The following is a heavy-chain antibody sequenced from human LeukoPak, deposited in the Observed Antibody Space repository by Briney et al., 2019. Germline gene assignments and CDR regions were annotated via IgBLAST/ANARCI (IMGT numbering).Heavy chain of an antibody. CDR1: GGSITIGTYY. J-gene: IGHJ4*02. CDR2: IFDSGST. V-gene: IGHV4-39*01. Sequence: PSETLSLTCTVSGGSITIGTYYWGWIRQPPGKGLEWIGSIFDSGSTYYNRSLKSRVTIDIHTPNNQFSLRLSSVTAADAAVYYCARHWKGDYGNYERPLDCWGQGTLVTVSS. D-gene: IGHD4-11*01. CDR3: ARHWKGDYGNYERPLDC.